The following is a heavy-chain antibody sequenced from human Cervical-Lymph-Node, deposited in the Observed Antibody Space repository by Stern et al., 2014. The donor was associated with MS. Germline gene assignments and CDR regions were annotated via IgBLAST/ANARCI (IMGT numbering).Heavy chain of an antibody. CDR1: GGSVSSYY. CDR2: IYYNGST. V-gene: IGHV4-59*02. CDR3: ARAAPYFDY. Sequence: QVQLQESGPGLVKPSENLSLTCTVSGGSVSSYYWSWIRQPPGKGLDWIGDIYYNGSTNYTPSLKSRGAMSVDTSKNQFSLKLSSVTAADTAIYYCARAAPYFDYWGQGNLVTVSS. J-gene: IGHJ4*02.